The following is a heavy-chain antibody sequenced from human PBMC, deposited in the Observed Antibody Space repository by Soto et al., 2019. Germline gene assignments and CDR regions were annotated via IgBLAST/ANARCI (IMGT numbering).Heavy chain of an antibody. CDR3: ARDLEVGAYLYYFDY. J-gene: IGHJ4*02. D-gene: IGHD1-26*01. CDR1: GFTFTDYY. V-gene: IGHV3-11*06. CDR2: ISVSSTYT. Sequence: VQLLESGGGLVQPGGSLRLSCAASGFTFTDYYVSWIRQAPGKGLEWLAYISVSSTYTNYADSVKGRFTISRDNAKKSVFLQMNSLRAEDTAVYYCARDLEVGAYLYYFDYWGQGTLVTVSS.